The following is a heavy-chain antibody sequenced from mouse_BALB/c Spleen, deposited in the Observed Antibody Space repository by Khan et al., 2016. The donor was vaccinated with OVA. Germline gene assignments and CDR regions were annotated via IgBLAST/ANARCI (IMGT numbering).Heavy chain of an antibody. CDR2: IWSDGST. Sequence: QVQLKQSGPDLVAPSQSLSITCTVSGFSLTSYAIHWVRQPPGKGLEWLVVIWSDGSTPYNSALKSRLSISKDNSKSQVFLKINSLQTDDTAMYYCARHQFPLSMDSWGQGTSVTVAS. CDR3: ARHQFPLSMDS. V-gene: IGHV2-6-2*01. CDR1: GFSLTSYA. J-gene: IGHJ4*01.